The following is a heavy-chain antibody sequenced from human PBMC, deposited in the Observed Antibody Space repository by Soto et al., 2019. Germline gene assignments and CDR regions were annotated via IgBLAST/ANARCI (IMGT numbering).Heavy chain of an antibody. CDR2: IYYSGST. Sequence: SETLSLTCTVSGGSISSGGYYWSWILQHPGKGLEWIGYIYYSGSTYYNPSLKSRVTISVDTSKNQFSLKLSSVTAADTAVYYCAREGRYSYDPYNWFDPWGQGTLVTVSS. D-gene: IGHD5-18*01. CDR1: GGSISSGGYY. J-gene: IGHJ5*02. V-gene: IGHV4-31*03. CDR3: AREGRYSYDPYNWFDP.